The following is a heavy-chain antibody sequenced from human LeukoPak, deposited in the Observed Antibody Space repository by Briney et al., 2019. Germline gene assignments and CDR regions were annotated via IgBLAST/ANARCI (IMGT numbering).Heavy chain of an antibody. CDR3: ARRSDDYDSSAYYH. D-gene: IGHD3-22*01. V-gene: IGHV1-46*01. J-gene: IGHJ4*02. CDR1: GYTFISFG. Sequence: ASVKVSCKASGYTFISFGISWVRQAPGQGLEWMGIINPSGGSTSYAQKFQGRVTMTRDMSTSTVYMELSSLRSEDTAVYYCARRSDDYDSSAYYHWGQGTLVTVSS. CDR2: INPSGGST.